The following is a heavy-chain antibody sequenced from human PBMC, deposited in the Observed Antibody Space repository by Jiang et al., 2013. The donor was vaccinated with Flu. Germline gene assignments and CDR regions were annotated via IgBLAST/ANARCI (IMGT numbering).Heavy chain of an antibody. Sequence: KPTQTLTLTCTFSGFSLSTSGVGVGWIRQPPGKALEWLALIYWDDDRRYSPSLKDRLTITKDTSKNRVVLTMTNMDPVDTATYFCAHREYRTSPRKKSFDPWGQGTLVTVSS. D-gene: IGHD6-6*01. CDR2: IYWDDDR. V-gene: IGHV2-5*02. CDR3: AHREYRTSPRKKSFDP. CDR1: GFSLSTSGVG. J-gene: IGHJ5*02.